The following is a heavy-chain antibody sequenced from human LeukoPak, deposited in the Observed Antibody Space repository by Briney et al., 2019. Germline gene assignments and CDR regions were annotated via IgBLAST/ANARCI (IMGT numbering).Heavy chain of an antibody. J-gene: IGHJ5*02. CDR3: AKDEFEGEGEKGYCSSTSCPPPFDP. V-gene: IGHV3-30*18. Sequence: GGSLRLSCAASGFTFSSYGMHWVRQAPGKGLEWVAVISYDGSNKYYADSVKGRFTISRDNSKNTLYLQMNSLRAEDTAVYYCAKDEFEGEGEKGYCSSTSCPPPFDPWGQGTLVTVSS. CDR1: GFTFSSYG. CDR2: ISYDGSNK. D-gene: IGHD2-2*01.